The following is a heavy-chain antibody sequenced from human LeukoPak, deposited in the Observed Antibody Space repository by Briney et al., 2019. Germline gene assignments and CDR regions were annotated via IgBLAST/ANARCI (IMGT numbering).Heavy chain of an antibody. CDR2: IYYSGST. D-gene: IGHD5-24*01. CDR1: GGSISSSSYY. Sequence: PSETLSLTCTVSGGSISSSSYYWGWIRQPPGKGREWIGRIYYSGSTYYNPSHKSRVTISVDTSKNQISLKLSSVTAADTAVYYCATQARSWLQFYYFDYWGQGTLVTVSS. J-gene: IGHJ4*02. V-gene: IGHV4-39*01. CDR3: ATQARSWLQFYYFDY.